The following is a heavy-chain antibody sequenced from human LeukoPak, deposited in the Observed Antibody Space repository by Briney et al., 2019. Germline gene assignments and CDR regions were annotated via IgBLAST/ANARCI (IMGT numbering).Heavy chain of an antibody. Sequence: GGSLRLSCAASGFTFSSYEMNWVRQAPGKGLEWVSYISSSGSTIYYADSVKGRFTISRDNAKNSLYLQMNSLRAEDTAVYYCEGGDVVRKKDYYFDSWARETLVPVSS. J-gene: IGHJ4*02. CDR1: GFTFSSYE. D-gene: IGHD2-2*01. CDR2: ISSSGSTI. V-gene: IGHV3-48*03. CDR3: EGGDVVRKKDYYFDS.